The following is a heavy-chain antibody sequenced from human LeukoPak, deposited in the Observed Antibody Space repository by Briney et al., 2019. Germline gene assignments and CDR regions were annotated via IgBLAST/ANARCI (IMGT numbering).Heavy chain of an antibody. CDR3: ARERTPKPYYGSGSYDRYYDH. CDR2: ITSSGGTT. Sequence: GGSLRLSCAASGFTFSSYAMSWVRQAPGKGLEWVSGITSSGGTTYYADSVKGRFTISRDNSKNTLFLQMNSLRADDTAIYYCARERTPKPYYGSGSYDRYYDHWGQGTLVTVSS. D-gene: IGHD3-10*01. V-gene: IGHV3-23*01. CDR1: GFTFSSYA. J-gene: IGHJ4*02.